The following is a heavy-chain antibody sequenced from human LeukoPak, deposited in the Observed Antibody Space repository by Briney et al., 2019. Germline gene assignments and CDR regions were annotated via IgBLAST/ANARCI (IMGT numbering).Heavy chain of an antibody. Sequence: ASVTVSCKASGYTFTGYYMHWVRQARGQGLEWMGWINPNSGGTNYAQKFQGRVTMTRERSISTAYMKLSRLRSDDTAVYYWATTYYDILTGYYHSTSRLGYWGQGTLVTVSS. J-gene: IGHJ4*02. CDR3: ATTYYDILTGYYHSTSRLGY. D-gene: IGHD3-9*01. V-gene: IGHV1-2*02. CDR1: GYTFTGYY. CDR2: INPNSGGT.